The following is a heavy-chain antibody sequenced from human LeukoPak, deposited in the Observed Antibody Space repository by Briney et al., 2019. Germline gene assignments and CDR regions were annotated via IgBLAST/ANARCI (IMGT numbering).Heavy chain of an antibody. CDR2: IYYSGTA. D-gene: IGHD2-15*01. J-gene: IGHJ4*02. CDR1: GGSISSGSYY. Sequence: PSETLSLTCTVSGGSISSGSYYWGWIRQPPGKGLEWIGSIYYSGTAYYNPSLKSRVTISVGTSKKQFSLKLSSVTAADTAVYYCASQDIVDLRTDYWGQGTLVTVSS. V-gene: IGHV4-39*07. CDR3: ASQDIVDLRTDY.